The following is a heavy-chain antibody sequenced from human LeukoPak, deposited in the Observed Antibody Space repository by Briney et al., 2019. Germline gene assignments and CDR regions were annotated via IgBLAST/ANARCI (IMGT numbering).Heavy chain of an antibody. CDR1: GGSITTSY. D-gene: IGHD3-22*01. Sequence: KPSETLSLTCTVSGGSITTSYWSWIRQPPGKGLEWIGYIYYSGSTNYNPSLKSRVTISVDTSKNQFSLKLSSVTAADTAVYYCAREYNGSGYYSGSYFDYWGQGTLVTVSS. CDR2: IYYSGST. CDR3: AREYNGSGYYSGSYFDY. J-gene: IGHJ4*02. V-gene: IGHV4-59*01.